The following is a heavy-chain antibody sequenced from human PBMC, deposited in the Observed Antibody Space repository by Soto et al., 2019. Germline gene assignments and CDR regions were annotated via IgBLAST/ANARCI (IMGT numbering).Heavy chain of an antibody. CDR3: AKDRNKWLRFDLGY. D-gene: IGHD5-12*01. CDR1: GFTFSSYA. V-gene: IGHV3-23*01. CDR2: ITGSGCST. Sequence: PGGSLRLSCAASGFTFSSYAMNWVRQAPGKGLEWVSAITGSGCSTYYADSVKGRFTISRDNSKNSLYLQMNSLRAEDTAVYYCAKDRNKWLRFDLGYWGQGTLVTVSS. J-gene: IGHJ4*02.